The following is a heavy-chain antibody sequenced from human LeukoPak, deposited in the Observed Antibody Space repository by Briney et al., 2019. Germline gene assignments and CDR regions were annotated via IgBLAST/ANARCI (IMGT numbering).Heavy chain of an antibody. CDR3: AKGRDSSTSLWDY. V-gene: IGHV3-21*04. CDR1: GFTFSSYS. CDR2: ISSSSSYI. Sequence: PGGSLRLSCAASGFTFSSYSMNWVRQAPGKGLEWVSSISSSSSYIYYADSVKGRFTISGDNSKNTLYLQMNSLRAEDTAVYYCAKGRDSSTSLWDYWGQGTLVTVSS. D-gene: IGHD2-2*01. J-gene: IGHJ4*02.